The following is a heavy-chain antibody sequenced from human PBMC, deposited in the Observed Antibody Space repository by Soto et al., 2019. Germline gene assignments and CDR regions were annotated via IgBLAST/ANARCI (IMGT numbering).Heavy chain of an antibody. J-gene: IGHJ5*02. D-gene: IGHD2-2*01. CDR1: GYTFTNYG. V-gene: IGHV1-18*01. CDR3: ARGGAPAALSWFDT. Sequence: QVQLVQSGVEVKKPGASVKVSCKASGYTFTNYGISWVRRAPGQGLEWMGWISAYNGNTNYAQKLQGRVTMTTDTSTSTAYMELRSLRSDDTVAYYCARGGAPAALSWFDTWGQGTLVSVSS. CDR2: ISAYNGNT.